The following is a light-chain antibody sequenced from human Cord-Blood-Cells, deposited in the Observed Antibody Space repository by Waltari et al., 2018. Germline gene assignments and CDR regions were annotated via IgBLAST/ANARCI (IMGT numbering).Light chain of an antibody. V-gene: IGKV1-39*01. J-gene: IGKJ2*01. CDR2: AAS. CDR1: QSISSY. CDR3: QQSYSTPYT. Sequence: DIQMTQSPSSLSASVGDRVTITCRASQSISSYLNWDQQKPGKAPELLIYAASSLQSGVPSRFSGSGSGTDVTLTISSLQPEDFATYYCQQSYSTPYTCGQRTKLEIK.